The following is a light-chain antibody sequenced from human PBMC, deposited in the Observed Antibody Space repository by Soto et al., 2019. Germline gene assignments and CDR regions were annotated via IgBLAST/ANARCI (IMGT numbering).Light chain of an antibody. J-gene: IGKJ1*01. CDR1: QTVSTY. Sequence: EIVLTQSRGTLSLSPGERATLSCRASQTVSTYLAWYQQKPGQAPRLLIYGASTRATGIPARFSGSGSGTEFTLTISSLQSEDFAVYYCQQYNNWQSFGQGTKVDIK. CDR3: QQYNNWQS. CDR2: GAS. V-gene: IGKV3-15*01.